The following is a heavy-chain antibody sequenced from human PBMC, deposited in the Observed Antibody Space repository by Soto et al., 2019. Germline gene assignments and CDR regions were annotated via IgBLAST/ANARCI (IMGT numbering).Heavy chain of an antibody. J-gene: IGHJ4*02. CDR3: AREGYCGGDCYSY. CDR1: GFTFSSYW. CDR2: INSDGSST. Sequence: GGSLRLSCAASGFTFSSYWMHWVRQAPGKGLVWVSRINSDGSSTSYADSVKGRFTISRDNAKNTLYLQMNSLRAEDTAVYYCAREGYCGGDCYSYWGQGTLVTVSS. V-gene: IGHV3-74*01. D-gene: IGHD2-21*02.